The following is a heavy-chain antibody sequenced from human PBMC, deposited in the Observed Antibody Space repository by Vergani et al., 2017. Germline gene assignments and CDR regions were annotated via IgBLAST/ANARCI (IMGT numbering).Heavy chain of an antibody. CDR2: IKFPPGEI. V-gene: IGHV3-21*06. CDR3: AGEITASVKSQPHTDWFDP. CDR1: GFNFPSFT. Sequence: EAYLVQSGGGLVTPGGSLRLSCAASGFNFPSFTMNWVRQAPGRGLEWISSIKFPPGEIFYADSVKGRFTISRDNVKNVLFLQMDNLRAADTGVYFCAGEITASVKSQPHTDWFDPWGQRSLVTVSS. J-gene: IGHJ5*02. D-gene: IGHD4-17*01.